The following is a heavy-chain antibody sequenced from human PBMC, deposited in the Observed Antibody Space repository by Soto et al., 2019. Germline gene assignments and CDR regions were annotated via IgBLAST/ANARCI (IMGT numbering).Heavy chain of an antibody. CDR3: RIVVLVAATPAGDFDI. V-gene: IGHV1-69*12. D-gene: IGHD2-15*01. CDR2: IIPIFGTA. J-gene: IGHJ3*02. Sequence: QVQLVQSGAEVKKPGSSVKVSCKASGGTFSSYAISWVRQAPGQGLEWMGGIIPIFGTANYAQTFQGRVTITADESTSTAYMELSSLRSEDTAIYYCRIVVLVAATPAGDFDIWGQGTMVTVSS. CDR1: GGTFSSYA.